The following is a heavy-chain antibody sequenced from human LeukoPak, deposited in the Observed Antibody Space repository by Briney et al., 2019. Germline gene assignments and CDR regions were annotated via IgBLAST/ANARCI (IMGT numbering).Heavy chain of an antibody. Sequence: SVKVSCKASGGTFSSYAISWVRQAPGQGLEWMGGIIPIFGTANYAQKFQGRVTITADESTSTAYMELSSLRSEDTAVYYCARVITIFGVVTYAFDIWGQGTMVTVSS. D-gene: IGHD3-3*01. CDR1: GGTFSSYA. V-gene: IGHV1-69*13. J-gene: IGHJ3*02. CDR3: ARVITIFGVVTYAFDI. CDR2: IIPIFGTA.